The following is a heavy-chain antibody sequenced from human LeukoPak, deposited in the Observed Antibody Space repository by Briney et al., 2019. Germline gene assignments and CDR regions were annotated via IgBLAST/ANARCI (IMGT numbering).Heavy chain of an antibody. V-gene: IGHV4-31*03. CDR2: IYCSGST. CDR3: ARDGGGYSYGGFDY. D-gene: IGHD5-18*01. Sequence: SETLSLTCTVSGGSISSGGYHWSWIRQHPGKGLEWIGYIYCSGSTYYNPSLKSRVTISVDTSKNQFSLKLSSVTAADTAVYYCARDGGGYSYGGFDYWGQGTLVTVSS. CDR1: GGSISSGGYH. J-gene: IGHJ4*02.